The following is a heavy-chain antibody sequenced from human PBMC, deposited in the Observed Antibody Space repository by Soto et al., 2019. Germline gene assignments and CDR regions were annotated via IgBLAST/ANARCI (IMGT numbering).Heavy chain of an antibody. Sequence: SLTCAIAGDNVSSANGAWNLIRQSPSRGLEWLGRTYYRSKWYNEYAVCVKGRITINPDTSKNQFSLQLNSVTPEDSAVYYCARTKSVFDYWGQGTKVTVSS. CDR2: TYYRSKWYN. V-gene: IGHV6-1*01. CDR3: ARTKSVFDY. J-gene: IGHJ4*02. CDR1: GDNVSSANGA.